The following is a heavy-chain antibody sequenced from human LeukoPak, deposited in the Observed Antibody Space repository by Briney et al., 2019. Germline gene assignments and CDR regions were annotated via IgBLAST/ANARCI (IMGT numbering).Heavy chain of an antibody. V-gene: IGHV3-21*01. CDR3: ARDRDYGGNIGAFDI. CDR1: GFTFSSYS. CDR2: ISSSSSYI. J-gene: IGHJ3*02. Sequence: PGGSLRLSCAASGFTFSSYSMNWVRQAPGKGLEGVSSISSSSSYIYYADSVKGRFTISRDNAKDSLYLQMNSLRAEDTAVYYCARDRDYGGNIGAFDIWGQGTMVTVSS. D-gene: IGHD4-23*01.